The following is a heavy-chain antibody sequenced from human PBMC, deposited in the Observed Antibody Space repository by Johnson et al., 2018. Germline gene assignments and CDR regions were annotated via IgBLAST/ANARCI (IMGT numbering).Heavy chain of an antibody. V-gene: IGHV4-61*02. CDR3: VRDRWGFTWVLPAHVGPLSQEYYYYYMDV. CDR2: IYTTGST. CDR1: GGSVSSRSFY. D-gene: IGHD2-21*01. Sequence: QVQLQESGPGLVKPSQTLSLTCTVSGGSVSSRSFYWSWIRQPAGKGLEWIGRIYTTGSTKYNSSLKSRLTISVDTSKNQFSLRLSSVTAADTAVYYWVRDRWGFTWVLPAHVGPLSQEYYYYYMDVWGKGTTVTVSS. J-gene: IGHJ6*03.